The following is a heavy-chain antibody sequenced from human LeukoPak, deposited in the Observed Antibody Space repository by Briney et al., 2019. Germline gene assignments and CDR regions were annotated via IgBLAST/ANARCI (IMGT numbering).Heavy chain of an antibody. CDR1: GFTFSDYY. J-gene: IGHJ3*02. D-gene: IGHD5-12*01. CDR3: ARFRYSGYEGAFDI. V-gene: IGHV3-11*01. CDR2: ISSSGSTI. Sequence: GGSLRLSCAASGFTFSDYYMSWIRQAPGKGLEWVSYISSSGSTIYYADSVKGRFTISRDNAKNSLYLQMNSLRAEDTAVYYCARFRYSGYEGAFDIWGQGTMVTVSS.